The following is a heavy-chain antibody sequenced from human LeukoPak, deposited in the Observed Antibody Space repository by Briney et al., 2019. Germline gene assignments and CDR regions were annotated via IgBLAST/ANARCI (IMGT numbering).Heavy chain of an antibody. J-gene: IGHJ3*02. CDR2: INPSGGST. CDR3: AREYSSGWYGGAFDI. CDR1: GYTFTNYY. D-gene: IGHD6-19*01. Sequence: GASVKVSCKASGYTFTNYYMHWVRQAPGQGLEWMGIINPSGGSTNYAQKFQGRVTMTRDMSMSTVYMELSRLRSDDTAVYYCAREYSSGWYGGAFDIWGQGTMVTVSS. V-gene: IGHV1-46*01.